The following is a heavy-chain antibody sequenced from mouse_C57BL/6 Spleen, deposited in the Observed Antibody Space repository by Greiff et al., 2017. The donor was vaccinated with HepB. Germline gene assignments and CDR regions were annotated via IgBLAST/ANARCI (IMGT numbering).Heavy chain of an antibody. J-gene: IGHJ4*01. CDR3: ARHGDGTSGYYAMDY. V-gene: IGHV5-9*01. D-gene: IGHD4-1*01. CDR2: ISGGGGNT. CDR1: GFTFSSYT. Sequence: DVHLVESGGGLVKPGGSLKLSCAASGFTFSSYTMSWVRQTPEKRLEWVATISGGGGNTYYPDSVKGRFTISRDNAKNTLYLQMSSLRSEDTALYYCARHGDGTSGYYAMDYWGQGTSVTVSS.